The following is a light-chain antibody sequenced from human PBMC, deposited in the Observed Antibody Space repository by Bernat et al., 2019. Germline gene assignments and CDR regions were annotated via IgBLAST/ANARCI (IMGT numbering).Light chain of an antibody. J-gene: IGLJ1*01. CDR3: SSYTRSATCV. Sequence: QSALTQPASVSGSPGQSITISCIGTSSDIGSYNYVSWYQQHPGKAPNLLIYAVANRPSGVSNRFSAPKSGNTASLTISGLQAEDESAYYCSSYTRSATCVFGPGTKVTVL. CDR1: SSDIGSYNY. CDR2: AVA. V-gene: IGLV2-14*03.